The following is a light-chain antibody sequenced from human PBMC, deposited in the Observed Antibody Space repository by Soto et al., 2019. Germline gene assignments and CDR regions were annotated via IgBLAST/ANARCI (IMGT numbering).Light chain of an antibody. Sequence: QSVLTQPPSVSGAPGQRVTISCTGSSSNIGAGYDVHWYQQLPGTAPKLLIYGNNNRPSGVPDRFSGSKSGTSASLAITGLQAEDEADYYCQSYDSSLRGSRVFGGGTQLTVL. CDR1: SSNIGAGYD. CDR2: GNN. V-gene: IGLV1-40*01. J-gene: IGLJ2*01. CDR3: QSYDSSLRGSRV.